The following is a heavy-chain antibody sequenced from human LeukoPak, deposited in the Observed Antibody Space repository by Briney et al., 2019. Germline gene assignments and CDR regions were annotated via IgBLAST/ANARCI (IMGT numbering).Heavy chain of an antibody. Sequence: PGGSLRLSCAASGFTLSSYSMNWVRQAPGKGLEWVSGNNEDGGRTCYADSVKGRFAISRDNLENTLYLQMNSLRAEDTAVYYCVRDFRCSGGSCPLFDFWGQGTLVTVSS. D-gene: IGHD2-15*01. V-gene: IGHV3-23*01. J-gene: IGHJ4*02. CDR2: NNEDGGRT. CDR1: GFTLSSYS. CDR3: VRDFRCSGGSCPLFDF.